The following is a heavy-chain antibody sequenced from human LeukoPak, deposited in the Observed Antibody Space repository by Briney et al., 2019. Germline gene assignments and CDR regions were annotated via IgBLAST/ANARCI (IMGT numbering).Heavy chain of an antibody. CDR2: FDPEDGET. CDR3: ATSLRAGYYYYGMDV. J-gene: IGHJ6*02. D-gene: IGHD2-15*01. Sequence: ASVKVSCKVSGYTLTELSMHWVRQAPGKGLEWMGGFDPEDGETIYAQKFQGRVTMTEDTSTDTAYMELSSPRSEDTAVYYCATSLRAGYYYYGMDVWGQGTTVTVSS. CDR1: GYTLTELS. V-gene: IGHV1-24*01.